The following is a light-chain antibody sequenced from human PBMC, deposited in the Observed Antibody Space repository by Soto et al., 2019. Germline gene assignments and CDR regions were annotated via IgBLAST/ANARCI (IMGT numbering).Light chain of an antibody. CDR3: QQYGSLWT. V-gene: IGKV3-20*01. J-gene: IGKJ1*01. CDR1: QTLSNSF. Sequence: EIVLTQSPGTLSLSPGERATLSCRASQTLSNSFIAWYQQKPGQAPRLLIYDTSSRATGVPDRYSASGSGTDFTVTISRLEPEDFAVYYCQQYGSLWTFGQGTKVDI. CDR2: DTS.